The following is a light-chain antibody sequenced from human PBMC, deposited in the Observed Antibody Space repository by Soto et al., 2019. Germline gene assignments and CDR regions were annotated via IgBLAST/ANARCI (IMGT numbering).Light chain of an antibody. J-gene: IGKJ5*01. V-gene: IGKV1-27*01. CDR1: LGISDY. Sequence: DNQMTQSPSSLSASVGDRVTITCRASLGISDYLAWYQQKPGKVPRLLIYAASTLHSGVQSRFSGSGSGTDFTLTIRSLQPEDVATYYCKQLNSYPITFGQGTRLEIK. CDR3: KQLNSYPIT. CDR2: AAS.